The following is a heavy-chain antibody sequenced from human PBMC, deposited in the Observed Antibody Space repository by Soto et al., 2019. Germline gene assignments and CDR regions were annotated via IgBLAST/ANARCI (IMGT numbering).Heavy chain of an antibody. D-gene: IGHD3-3*01. V-gene: IGHV3-21*01. CDR1: GFTFGAYS. CDR2: ISSSSDFI. CDR3: VRGPLTHPFGLVFDY. J-gene: IGHJ4*02. Sequence: PGGSLRLSCVGSGFTFGAYSMNWVRQSPEKGLEWVSSISSSSDFINYADSMKGRFTVSRDNAKNSLYLQMNSLRTEDTAVYYCVRGPLTHPFGLVFDYWGQGTLVTVSS.